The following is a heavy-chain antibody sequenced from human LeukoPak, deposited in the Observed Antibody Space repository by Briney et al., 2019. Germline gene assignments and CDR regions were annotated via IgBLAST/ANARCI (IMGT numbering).Heavy chain of an antibody. V-gene: IGHV1-2*02. J-gene: IGHJ4*02. CDR3: ARGMWVAARPKPEHDY. CDR1: GYTFTSYG. Sequence: ASVKVSCKASGYTFTSYGISWVRQAPGQGLEWMGWINPNSGGTNYAQKFQGRVTMTRDTSISTAYMELSRLRSDDTAVYYCARGMWVAARPKPEHDYWGQGTLVTVSS. D-gene: IGHD6-6*01. CDR2: INPNSGGT.